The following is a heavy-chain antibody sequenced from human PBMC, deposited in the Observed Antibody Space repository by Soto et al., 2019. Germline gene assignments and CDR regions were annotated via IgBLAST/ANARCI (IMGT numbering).Heavy chain of an antibody. V-gene: IGHV3-30*18. CDR1: GYIFSNYG. CDR2: TSYDGSKK. CDR3: AKWGLSGHGMDV. D-gene: IGHD7-27*01. J-gene: IGHJ6*02. Sequence: QVQLVESGGGVVQPGRSLRLSCAASGYIFSNYGMHWVRQAPGKGLEGVAVTSYDGSKKYYADSVKGRFTISKDNSKNKGYLQMNSLRIEDTAVYYCAKWGLSGHGMDVWGQGTTVTVSS.